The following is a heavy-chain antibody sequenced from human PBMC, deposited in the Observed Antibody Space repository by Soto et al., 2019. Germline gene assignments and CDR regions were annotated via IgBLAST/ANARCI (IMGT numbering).Heavy chain of an antibody. CDR3: ARAVRKIVSGYEISWFDP. V-gene: IGHV1-69*06. CDR1: EDTFRNYA. CDR2: IIPIFGTA. Sequence: QVELVQSGAEVKKPGSSVKVSCQASEDTFRNYAISWVRQAPGQGLEWMGGIIPIFGTANYAQKFQGRVTITADTSANTVYLELSSLRSEDMAVYYCARAVRKIVSGYEISWFDPWGQGTLVTVSS. D-gene: IGHD5-12*01. J-gene: IGHJ5*02.